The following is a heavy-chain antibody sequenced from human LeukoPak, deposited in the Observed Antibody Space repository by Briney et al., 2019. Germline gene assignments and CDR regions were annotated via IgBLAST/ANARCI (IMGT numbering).Heavy chain of an antibody. V-gene: IGHV4-4*07. CDR1: GGSISSYY. Sequence: SETLSLTCTVSGGSISSYYWSWIRQPAGKGLGWIGRIYTSGSTNYNPSLKSRVTMSVDTSKNQFSLKLSSVTAADTAVYYCARDLRFGDSTTKLRYYYYYMDVWGKGTTVTVSS. CDR2: IYTSGST. D-gene: IGHD3-10*01. CDR3: ARDLRFGDSTTKLRYYYYYMDV. J-gene: IGHJ6*03.